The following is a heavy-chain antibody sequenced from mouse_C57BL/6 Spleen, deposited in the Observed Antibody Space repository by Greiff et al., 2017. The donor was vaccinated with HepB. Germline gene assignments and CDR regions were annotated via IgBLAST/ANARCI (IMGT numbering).Heavy chain of an antibody. CDR2: ISYDGSN. J-gene: IGHJ3*01. V-gene: IGHV3-6*01. CDR3: ARGDYGSSAWFAY. CDR1: GYSITSGYY. D-gene: IGHD1-1*01. Sequence: DVKLVESGPGLVKPSQSLSLTCSVTGYSITSGYYWNWIRQFPGNKLEWMGYISYDGSNNYNPSLKNRISITRDTSKNQFFLKLNSVTTEDTATYYCARGDYGSSAWFAYWGQGTLVTVSA.